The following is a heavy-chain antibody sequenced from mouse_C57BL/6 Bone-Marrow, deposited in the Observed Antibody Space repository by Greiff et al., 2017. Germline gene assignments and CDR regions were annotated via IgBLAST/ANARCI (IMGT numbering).Heavy chain of an antibody. CDR1: GYSITSGYY. CDR3: ARDRADYYAMDY. CDR2: ISYDGSN. Sequence: EVKLEESGPGLVKPSQSLSLTCSVTGYSITSGYYWNWIRQFPGNKLEWMGYISYDGSNNYNPSLKNRISITRDTSKNQFFLKLNSVTTEDTATYYCARDRADYYAMDYWGQGTSVTVSS. V-gene: IGHV3-6*01. J-gene: IGHJ4*01.